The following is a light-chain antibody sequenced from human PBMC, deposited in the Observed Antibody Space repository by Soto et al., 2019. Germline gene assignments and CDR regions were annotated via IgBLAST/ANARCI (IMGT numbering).Light chain of an antibody. Sequence: QSALTQPASVSGSPGQSITISCTGTSSDIGAYNYVSWYQQHPGKVPKLMIYEVSNRPSGVSNRFSGSKSGNTASLTISGLQAKDETHYYCSSFTTSSTVVYGTGTKVTVL. CDR3: SSFTTSSTVV. CDR1: SSDIGAYNY. V-gene: IGLV2-14*01. J-gene: IGLJ1*01. CDR2: EVS.